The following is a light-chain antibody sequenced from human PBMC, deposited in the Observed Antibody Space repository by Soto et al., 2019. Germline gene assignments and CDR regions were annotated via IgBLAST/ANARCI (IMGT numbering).Light chain of an antibody. CDR1: SSDVGGYNY. V-gene: IGLV2-14*01. Sequence: QSALTQPASVSGSIGQSITISCTGTSSDVGGYNYVSWYQQHPGRAPKLMIYEVSNRPSGVSNRFSGSKSGNTASLTISGLQAEDEADYYCSSYTSSSTQVLGGGTKVTVL. J-gene: IGLJ3*02. CDR3: SSYTSSSTQV. CDR2: EVS.